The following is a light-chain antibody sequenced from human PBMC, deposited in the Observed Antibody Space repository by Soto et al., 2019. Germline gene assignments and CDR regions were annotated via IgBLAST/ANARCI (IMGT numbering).Light chain of an antibody. J-gene: IGKJ4*01. CDR3: QQYNTWPLT. CDR2: GAS. V-gene: IGKV3-15*01. CDR1: QGVTTN. Sequence: EIVMTQSPATLSVSPGERATLSCRASQGVTTNLAWYQQKPGQAPRLLIYGASTRATGIPARFSGSGSGTGFTLTISSLQSEDFAVYYCQQYNTWPLTFGGGTKVEIK.